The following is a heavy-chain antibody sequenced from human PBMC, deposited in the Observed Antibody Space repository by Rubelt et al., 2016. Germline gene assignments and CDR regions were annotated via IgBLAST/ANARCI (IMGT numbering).Heavy chain of an antibody. CDR2: ISSSSSYI. V-gene: IGHV3-21*01. Sequence: VSSISSSSSYIYYADSVKGRFTISRDNAKNTLYLQMNSLRAEDTAVYYCAREQRRSTYYYDSSGRFDYWGQGTLVTVSS. J-gene: IGHJ4*02. D-gene: IGHD3-22*01. CDR3: AREQRRSTYYYDSSGRFDY.